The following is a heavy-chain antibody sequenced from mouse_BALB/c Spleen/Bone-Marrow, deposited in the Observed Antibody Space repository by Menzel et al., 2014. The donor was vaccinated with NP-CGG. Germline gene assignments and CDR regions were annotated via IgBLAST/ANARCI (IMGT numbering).Heavy chain of an antibody. CDR3: ARHDGYFDY. CDR1: GYSITSGYS. D-gene: IGHD2-3*01. Sequence: DVQLQESGPDLVKPSQSPSLTCTVTGYSITSGYSWHWIRQFPGNKLEWMGFIYHSGGSNYNPSLKSRVSISRDTSKNQFFLQLNSVTSEDAATYYCARHDGYFDYWGQGTTLTVSS. V-gene: IGHV3-1*02. J-gene: IGHJ2*01. CDR2: IYHSGGS.